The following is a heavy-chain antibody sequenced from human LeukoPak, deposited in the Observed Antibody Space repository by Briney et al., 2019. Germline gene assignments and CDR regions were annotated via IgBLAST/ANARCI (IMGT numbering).Heavy chain of an antibody. Sequence: PGGSLRLSCAASGFTVSNNYMTWVRQAPGKGLEWASLIYSGGTTFYTDSVKGRFTISRDSSKNTLYLQMNNLKAEDTAVYYCTTSPAVASWGQGTLVTVSS. CDR2: IYSGGTT. J-gene: IGHJ5*02. V-gene: IGHV3-53*01. D-gene: IGHD4-23*01. CDR1: GFTVSNNY. CDR3: TTSPAVAS.